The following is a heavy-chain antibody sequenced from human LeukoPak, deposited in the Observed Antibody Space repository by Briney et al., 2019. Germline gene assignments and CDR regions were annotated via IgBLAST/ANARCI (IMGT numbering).Heavy chain of an antibody. D-gene: IGHD5-12*01. J-gene: IGHJ6*03. V-gene: IGHV4-39*07. CDR3: ARAQSGYDDYYYYYMDV. CDR2: IYYSGST. Sequence: SETLSLTCTVSGDSISSSSYYWGWIRQPPGKGLEWIGSIYYSGSTYYNPSLKSRVTISVDTSKNQFSLKLSSVTAADTAVYYCARAQSGYDDYYYYYMDVWGKGTTVTISS. CDR1: GDSISSSSYY.